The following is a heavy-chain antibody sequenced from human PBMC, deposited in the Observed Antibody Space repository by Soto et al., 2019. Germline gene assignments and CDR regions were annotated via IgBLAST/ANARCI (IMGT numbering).Heavy chain of an antibody. CDR3: SRFAKEENPKVGSWYYFDY. J-gene: IGHJ4*02. Sequence: SETLSLTCIVSGGSISSGSYFWSWGRQHPGKGLEWIGNIYYNGRTYYNQSLKSQVTISVDTSKNQFSLKLSCVGAADTAVYYLSRFAKEENPKVGSWYYFDYWGQGTRVT. D-gene: IGHD6-13*01. CDR1: GGSISSGSYF. V-gene: IGHV4-31*01. CDR2: IYYNGRT.